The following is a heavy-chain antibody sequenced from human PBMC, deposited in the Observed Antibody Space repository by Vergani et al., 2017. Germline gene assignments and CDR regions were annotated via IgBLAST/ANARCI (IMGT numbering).Heavy chain of an antibody. D-gene: IGHD2-15*01. CDR3: ARIRVYCSGGSCSPYYCDY. V-gene: IGHV2-70*15. J-gene: IGHJ4*02. CDR2: IDWDDDK. CDR1: GFSLSTSGMC. Sequence: QVTLRESGPALVKPTQTLTLPCTFSGFSLSTSGMCVSWIRQPPGKALEWLARIDWDDDKYYSTSLKTRLTISKDTSKNQVVLTMTNMDPVDTATYYCARIRVYCSGGSCSPYYCDYWGQGTLVTVSS.